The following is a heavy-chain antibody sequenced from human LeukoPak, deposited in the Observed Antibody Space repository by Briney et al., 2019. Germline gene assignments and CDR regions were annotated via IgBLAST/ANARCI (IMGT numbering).Heavy chain of an antibody. D-gene: IGHD3-3*01. CDR1: GFTFSNYW. V-gene: IGHV3-7*03. Sequence: PGGSLRLSCAASGFTFSNYWMSWVRQAPGKGLEWVASIKQDGSEKYYVDSVKGRFTISRDNAKNSLYLQMNSLRAEDTAVYYCARVGGFLEWLLNSGIFDYWGQGTLVTVSS. CDR2: IKQDGSEK. J-gene: IGHJ4*02. CDR3: ARVGGFLEWLLNSGIFDY.